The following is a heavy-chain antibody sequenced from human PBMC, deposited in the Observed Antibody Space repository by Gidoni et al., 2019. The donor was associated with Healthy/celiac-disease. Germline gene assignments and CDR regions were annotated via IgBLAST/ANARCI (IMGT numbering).Heavy chain of an antibody. CDR2: IYHSGST. J-gene: IGHJ5*02. V-gene: IGHV4-4*02. CDR1: GGPISRSNW. CDR3: ARDDRASRPFDP. Sequence: QVQLQESGPGLVKPSGTLSLTCAFAGGPISRSNWWSWVRQPPGKGLEWIGEIYHSGSTNYNPSLKSRVTISVDKSKNQFSLKLSSVTAADTAVYYCARDDRASRPFDPWGQGTLVTVSS. D-gene: IGHD1-26*01.